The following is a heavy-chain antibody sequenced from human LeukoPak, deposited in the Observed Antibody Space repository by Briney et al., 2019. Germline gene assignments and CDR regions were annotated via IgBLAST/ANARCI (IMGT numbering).Heavy chain of an antibody. D-gene: IGHD3-10*01. CDR2: INPNSGGT. J-gene: IGHJ5*02. V-gene: IGHV1-2*02. CDR1: GYTFTCYY. Sequence: ASVKVSCKASGYTFTCYYMHWVRQAPGQGLEWMGWINPNSGGTNYAQKFQGRVTMTRDTSISTAYMELSRLRSDDTAVYYCARTYYYGSGSYRSAPFDPWGQGTLVTVSS. CDR3: ARTYYYGSGSYRSAPFDP.